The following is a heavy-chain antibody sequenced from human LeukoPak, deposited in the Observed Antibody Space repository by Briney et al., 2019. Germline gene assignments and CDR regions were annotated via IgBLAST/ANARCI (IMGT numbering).Heavy chain of an antibody. V-gene: IGHV1-18*01. CDR2: ISAYNGNT. CDR1: SYTFTSYG. J-gene: IGHJ6*03. CDR3: ARVPIVVVPAASYYYYYMDV. D-gene: IGHD2-2*01. Sequence: ASVKVSCKASSYTFTSYGISWVRQAPGQGLEWMGWISAYNGNTNYAQKLQGRVTMTTDTSTSTAYMELRSLRSDDTAVYYCARVPIVVVPAASYYYYYMDVWGKGTTVTVSS.